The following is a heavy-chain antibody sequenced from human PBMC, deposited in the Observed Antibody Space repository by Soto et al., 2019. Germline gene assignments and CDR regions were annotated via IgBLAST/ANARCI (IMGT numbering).Heavy chain of an antibody. CDR1: GYTFTSYY. Sequence: QVQLVQSGAEVKKPGASVKVSCKASGYTFTSYYMHWVRQAPGQGLEWMGIINPSGGSTSYAQKFQGRGTMTRDTSTSTVYMELSSLRSEDTAVYYCARDFVVVPSALYYFDYWGQGTLVTVSS. CDR3: ARDFVVVPSALYYFDY. J-gene: IGHJ4*02. D-gene: IGHD2-2*01. V-gene: IGHV1-46*03. CDR2: INPSGGST.